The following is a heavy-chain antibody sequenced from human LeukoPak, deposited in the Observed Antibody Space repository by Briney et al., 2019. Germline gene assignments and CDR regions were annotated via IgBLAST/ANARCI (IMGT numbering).Heavy chain of an antibody. CDR2: ISSNGGST. CDR3: ARGMVRYYYYMDV. D-gene: IGHD3-10*01. CDR1: GFTFSSYA. Sequence: GGSLRLSCAGSGFTFSSYAMHWVRQAPGKGLEYVSAISSNGGSTYYANSVKGRFTISRDNSKNTLYLQMGSLRAEDMAVYYCARGMVRYYYYMDVWGKGTTVTISS. V-gene: IGHV3-64*01. J-gene: IGHJ6*03.